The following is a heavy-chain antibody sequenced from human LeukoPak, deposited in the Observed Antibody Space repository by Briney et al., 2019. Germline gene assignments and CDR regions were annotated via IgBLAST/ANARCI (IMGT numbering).Heavy chain of an antibody. CDR1: GFTFSSYG. D-gene: IGHD2-15*01. Sequence: GGSLRLSCAASGFTFSSYGMHWVRQAPGKGLEWVAVISYDGSNKYYADSVKGRFTISRDNSKNTLFLQMNSLGAEDTAVYYCAKEGMEYCSGGSCYDDEDAFDIWGQGTMVTVSS. CDR3: AKEGMEYCSGGSCYDDEDAFDI. V-gene: IGHV3-30*18. J-gene: IGHJ3*02. CDR2: ISYDGSNK.